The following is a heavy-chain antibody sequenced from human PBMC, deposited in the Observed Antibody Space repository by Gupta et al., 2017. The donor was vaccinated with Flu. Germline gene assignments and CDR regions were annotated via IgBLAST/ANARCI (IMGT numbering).Heavy chain of an antibody. D-gene: IGHD6-13*01. CDR3: AKDIAAARHFYPFDY. V-gene: IGHV3-23*01. Sequence: EVQLLESGGGLVQPGGSLRLSCAASGFPFSSYAMSWVRQAPGKGLEWVSAISGSGGSTYYADSVKGRFTISRDNSKNTLYLQMSSLRAEDTAVYYCAKDIAAARHFYPFDYWGQGTLVTVSS. J-gene: IGHJ4*02. CDR1: GFPFSSYA. CDR2: ISGSGGST.